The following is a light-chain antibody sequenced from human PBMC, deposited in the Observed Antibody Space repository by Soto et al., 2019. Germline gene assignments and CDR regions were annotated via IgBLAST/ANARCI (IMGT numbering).Light chain of an antibody. Sequence: AIQMTQSPSSLSASVGDRVTVTCRASQDIRSDVGWYQQKPGQAPKVLMYAASMLHSGVPSRFSGSGSGTDFVLTISSLQPEDVATYYCLQNNNYPLTFGGGTKVEIK. CDR1: QDIRSD. V-gene: IGKV1-6*01. CDR3: LQNNNYPLT. CDR2: AAS. J-gene: IGKJ4*01.